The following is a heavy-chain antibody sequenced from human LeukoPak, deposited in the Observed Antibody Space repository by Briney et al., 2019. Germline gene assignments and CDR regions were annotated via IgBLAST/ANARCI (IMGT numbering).Heavy chain of an antibody. J-gene: IGHJ4*02. V-gene: IGHV1-18*01. Sequence: ASVKVSCKACGYSFTTFGISWVRQAPGQGPEWMGWISAYNNKTNYAQKFQDRMIMSTDPSTSTVYMELGSLRFDDTAVYYCARTSYGTFDNWGQGTLVTVSS. D-gene: IGHD3-10*01. CDR1: GYSFTTFG. CDR2: ISAYNNKT. CDR3: ARTSYGTFDN.